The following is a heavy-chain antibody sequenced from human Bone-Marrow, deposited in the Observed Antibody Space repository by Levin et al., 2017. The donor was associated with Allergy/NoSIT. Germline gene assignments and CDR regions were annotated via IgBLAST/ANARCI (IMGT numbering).Heavy chain of an antibody. D-gene: IGHD3-9*01. J-gene: IGHJ6*02. CDR2: ISWNSGSI. Sequence: GGSLRLSCAASGFTFDDYAMHWVRQAPGKGLEWVSGISWNSGSIGYADSVKGRFTISRDNAKNSLYLQMNSLRAEDTALYYCAKDEYYDIPYGMDVWGQGTTVTVSS. CDR3: AKDEYYDIPYGMDV. V-gene: IGHV3-9*01. CDR1: GFTFDDYA.